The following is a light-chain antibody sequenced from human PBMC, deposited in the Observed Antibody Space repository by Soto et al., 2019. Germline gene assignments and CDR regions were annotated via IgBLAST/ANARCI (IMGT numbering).Light chain of an antibody. J-gene: IGKJ3*01. CDR2: GAS. CDR1: QDIRKY. Sequence: DLHMTQSPSSLSASVGDRVTITCQASQDIRKYLNWYQQKPGRAPRLLIYGASNLETGVPSRFSGSGYGTDFTFTIISLQPEDIATYYCQHYDNLPPFTFGPGTKVAIK. V-gene: IGKV1-33*01. CDR3: QHYDNLPPFT.